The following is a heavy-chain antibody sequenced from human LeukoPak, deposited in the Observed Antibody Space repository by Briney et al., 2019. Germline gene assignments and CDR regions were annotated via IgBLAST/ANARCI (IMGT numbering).Heavy chain of an antibody. CDR1: GFTFSSSG. Sequence: GGSLRLSCSASGFTFSSSGMHWGRQAPGKGLEYVSAITSNGGSTYYADSVKGRFTISRDNSKNTLYLQMSSLRPDDTALYYCVKALRLVTTHYDYWGQGTLVTVSS. J-gene: IGHJ4*02. D-gene: IGHD4-17*01. CDR3: VKALRLVTTHYDY. CDR2: ITSNGGST. V-gene: IGHV3-64D*09.